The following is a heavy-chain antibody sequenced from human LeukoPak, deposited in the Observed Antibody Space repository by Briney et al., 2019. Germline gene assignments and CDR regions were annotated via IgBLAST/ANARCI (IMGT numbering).Heavy chain of an antibody. Sequence: GESLKISFKGSGXSFTSYCIGWVRQMPGKGLEWMGVIYPGDSDTRYSPSFQGQVTISADKSISTAYLQWSSLRASDTAMYYCARQKKYSTSWYLDYWGQGTLVTVSS. D-gene: IGHD6-13*01. J-gene: IGHJ4*02. CDR1: GXSFTSYC. CDR3: ARQKKYSTSWYLDY. CDR2: IYPGDSDT. V-gene: IGHV5-51*01.